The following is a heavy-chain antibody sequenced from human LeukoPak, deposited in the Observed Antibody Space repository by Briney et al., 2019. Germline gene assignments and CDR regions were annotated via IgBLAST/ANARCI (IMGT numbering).Heavy chain of an antibody. D-gene: IGHD3-10*01. V-gene: IGHV3-49*04. CDR2: IRSKAYGGTT. Sequence: PGGSLRLSCTASGFTFGDYAMSWVRQAPGKGLEWVGFIRSKAYGGTTEYAASVKGRFTISRDDSKSIAYLQMNSLKTEDTAVYYCTGDYYGSGSYGDYWGQGTLVTVSS. J-gene: IGHJ4*02. CDR3: TGDYYGSGSYGDY. CDR1: GFTFGDYA.